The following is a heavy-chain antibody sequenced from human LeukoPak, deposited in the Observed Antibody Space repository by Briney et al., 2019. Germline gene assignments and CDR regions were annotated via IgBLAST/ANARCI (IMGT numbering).Heavy chain of an antibody. D-gene: IGHD2-15*01. CDR2: IKEDGSEK. CDR1: GFTFSHYW. Sequence: PGGSLILSCAASGFTFSHYWMSWVRQAPGKGLEWVANIKEDGSEKNYVDSVRGRFTISRDNAKNSLYLQMNSLRAEDTAVYYCARGLKASAYWGQGTLVTVSS. V-gene: IGHV3-7*04. J-gene: IGHJ4*02. CDR3: ARGLKASAY.